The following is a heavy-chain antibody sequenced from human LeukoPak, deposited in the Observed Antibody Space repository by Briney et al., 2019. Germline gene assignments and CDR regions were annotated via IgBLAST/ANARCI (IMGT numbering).Heavy chain of an antibody. D-gene: IGHD1-26*01. CDR1: GFTFSSYG. Sequence: GGSLRLSCAASGFTFSSYGMHWVRQAPGKGLEWVAVISYDGSNKYYADSAKGRFTISRDNSKNTLYLQMNSLRAEDTAVYYCAKDPIEGNYYYYGMDVWGQGTTVTVSS. J-gene: IGHJ6*02. CDR3: AKDPIEGNYYYYGMDV. V-gene: IGHV3-30*18. CDR2: ISYDGSNK.